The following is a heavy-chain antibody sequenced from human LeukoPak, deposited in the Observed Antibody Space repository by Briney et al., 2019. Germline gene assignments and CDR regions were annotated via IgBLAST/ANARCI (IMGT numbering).Heavy chain of an antibody. D-gene: IGHD3-22*01. J-gene: IGHJ3*02. Sequence: GGSLRLSCAASGFTFSSSAMSWVRQAPGKGLEWVAAISDTGRLSYCADSVNGRFTISRDNSKNTLSLQMNSLRAEDTAVYYCAKGTCSSGYCAFDIWGQGTMVTVSS. CDR1: GFTFSSSA. CDR2: ISDTGRLS. CDR3: AKGTCSSGYCAFDI. V-gene: IGHV3-23*01.